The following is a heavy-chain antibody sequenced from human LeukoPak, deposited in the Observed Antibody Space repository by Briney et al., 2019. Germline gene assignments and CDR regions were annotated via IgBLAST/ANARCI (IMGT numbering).Heavy chain of an antibody. CDR1: GGSISSSSYY. CDR2: IYYSGST. Sequence: SETLSLTCTVSGGSISSSSYYWGWIRQPPGKGLEWIGSIYYSGSTYYNPSLKSRVTISVDTSKNQFSLKLRSVTAADTAVYYCARHLGDLYSCQYYFDYWGQGTLVTVSS. D-gene: IGHD5-18*01. J-gene: IGHJ4*02. CDR3: ARHLGDLYSCQYYFDY. V-gene: IGHV4-39*01.